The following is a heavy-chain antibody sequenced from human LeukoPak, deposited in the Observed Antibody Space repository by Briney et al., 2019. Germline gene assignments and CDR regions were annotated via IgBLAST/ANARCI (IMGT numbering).Heavy chain of an antibody. Sequence: PSETLSLTCAVNNGSFTGYYWTWIRQSPGKGLEWIGEISHSGTTNYHPSLKSRLTLSMDESKNHLSLTLTSVTAADTGVYFCARGGGNYLFFAKRGRLDPWGKGTLVTVSS. D-gene: IGHD3-16*01. CDR1: NGSFTGYY. J-gene: IGHJ5*02. V-gene: IGHV4-34*01. CDR3: ARGGGNYLFFAKRGRLDP. CDR2: ISHSGTT.